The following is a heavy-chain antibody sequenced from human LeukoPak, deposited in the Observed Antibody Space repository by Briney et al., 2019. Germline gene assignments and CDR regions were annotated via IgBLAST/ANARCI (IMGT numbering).Heavy chain of an antibody. CDR1: GGSISSYY. CDR3: ARARTYGGIRV. Sequence: PSETLSLTCTVSGGSISSYYWSWIRQPPGKGLEWIGYIYYSGSTNYNPSLKSRVTISVDTSKNQFSLKLSSVTAADTAVYYCARARTYGGIRVWGQGTLVTVSS. D-gene: IGHD4-23*01. J-gene: IGHJ4*02. V-gene: IGHV4-59*12. CDR2: IYYSGST.